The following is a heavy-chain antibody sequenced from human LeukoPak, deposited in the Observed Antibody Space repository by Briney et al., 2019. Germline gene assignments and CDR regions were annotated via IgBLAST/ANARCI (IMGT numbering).Heavy chain of an antibody. Sequence: SETLSLTCAVSGGSISSGGYSWSWIRQPPGKGLEWIGYIYHSGSTYYNPSLKSRVTVSVDRSKNQFSLNLSSVTAADTAVYYCAREGYCSGGSCDNWFDPWGQGTLVTVSS. CDR1: GGSISSGGYS. V-gene: IGHV4-30-2*01. CDR2: IYHSGST. J-gene: IGHJ5*02. D-gene: IGHD2-15*01. CDR3: AREGYCSGGSCDNWFDP.